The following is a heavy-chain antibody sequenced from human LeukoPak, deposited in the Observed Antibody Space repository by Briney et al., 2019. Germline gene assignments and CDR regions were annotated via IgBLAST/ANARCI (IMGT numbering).Heavy chain of an antibody. D-gene: IGHD6-6*01. CDR3: ASGRQLGY. CDR1: GFTFSNYW. J-gene: IGHJ4*02. CDR2: IKKDGSEK. Sequence: PGGSLRLSCAASGFTFSNYWMSWVRQASGKGLEWVANIKKDGSEKYYVDSVKGRFTISRDNAKNSLYLQMNSLRAEDTAIYYCASGRQLGYWGQGTLVTVSS. V-gene: IGHV3-7*01.